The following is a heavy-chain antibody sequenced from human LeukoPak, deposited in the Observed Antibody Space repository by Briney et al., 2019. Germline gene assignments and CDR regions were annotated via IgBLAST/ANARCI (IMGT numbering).Heavy chain of an antibody. Sequence: PSETLSLTCSVSGGSINNYYWSWIRQPPGKGLEWFGYIYYSGSNSDYNPSLNSRATMSVETPKNQFSLNLRSVTAADTAVYYCARYFSGYNNRWYLDYWGQGTLVTVSS. CDR1: GGSINNYY. D-gene: IGHD1-14*01. CDR2: IYYSGSNS. CDR3: ARYFSGYNNRWYLDY. V-gene: IGHV4-59*08. J-gene: IGHJ4*02.